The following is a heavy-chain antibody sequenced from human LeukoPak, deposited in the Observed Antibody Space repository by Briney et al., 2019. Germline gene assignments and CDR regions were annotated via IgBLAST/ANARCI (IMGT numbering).Heavy chain of an antibody. Sequence: GRSLRLSCAASGFTFSSYAMHWVRQAPGKGLEWLAVISYDGSNKYYADSVKGRFTISRDNSKNTLYLQMNSLRAEDTAVYYCARVGGVGILTGYELDPWGQGTLVTVSS. D-gene: IGHD3-9*01. CDR2: ISYDGSNK. CDR3: ARVGGVGILTGYELDP. V-gene: IGHV3-30*04. J-gene: IGHJ5*02. CDR1: GFTFSSYA.